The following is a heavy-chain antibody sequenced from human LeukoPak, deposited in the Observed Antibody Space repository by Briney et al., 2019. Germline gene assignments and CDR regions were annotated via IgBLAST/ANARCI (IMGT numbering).Heavy chain of an antibody. CDR3: ARGPNSNWSGLDF. CDR1: GFTFSSYG. V-gene: IGHV3-30*03. D-gene: IGHD6-6*01. CDR2: TSYDGSNR. Sequence: GRSLRLSCAASGFTFSSYGMHWVRQAPGKGLEWVAVTSYDGSNRYYSDSVKGRFTISRDNSKNTLYLQVNNLRAEDTAVYYCARGPNSNWSGLDFWGQGALLTVSS. J-gene: IGHJ4*02.